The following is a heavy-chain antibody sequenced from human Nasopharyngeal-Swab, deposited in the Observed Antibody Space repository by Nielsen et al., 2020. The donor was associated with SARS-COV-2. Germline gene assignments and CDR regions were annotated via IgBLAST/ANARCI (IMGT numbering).Heavy chain of an antibody. CDR1: GGSTSSYS. Sequence: SETLSLTCTVSGGSTSSYSWSWIRQPPGKGLEWIGYIYYSGSTNYNPSLKSRVTISVDTSKNQFSLKLSSVTAADTAVYYCARDSSSSWLDAFDIWGQGTMVTVSS. CDR2: IYYSGST. V-gene: IGHV4-59*01. J-gene: IGHJ3*02. D-gene: IGHD6-13*01. CDR3: ARDSSSSWLDAFDI.